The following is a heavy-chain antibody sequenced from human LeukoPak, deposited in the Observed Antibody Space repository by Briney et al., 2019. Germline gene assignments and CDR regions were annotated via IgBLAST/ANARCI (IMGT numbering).Heavy chain of an antibody. CDR3: ARVPSIQLWLFYMDV. CDR1: GFTVSSNS. D-gene: IGHD5-18*01. J-gene: IGHJ6*03. V-gene: IGHV3-53*01. Sequence: QAGGSLRLSCAASGFTVSSNSMSWVRQAPGKGLEWVSFIYSGGNTHYSDSVKGRFTISRDNSKNTLYLQMNSLRADDTAVYYCARVPSIQLWLFYMDVWGKGTTVTVSS. CDR2: IYSGGNT.